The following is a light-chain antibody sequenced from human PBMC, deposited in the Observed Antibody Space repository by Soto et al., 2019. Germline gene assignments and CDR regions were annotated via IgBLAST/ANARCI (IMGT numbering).Light chain of an antibody. V-gene: IGLV2-14*03. Sequence: QSALTQPASVSGSLGQSITISCTGTNSDVGGYNYVSWYQQHPGKAPKPIIFDVSNRPSGVSNRFSGSKSGNPAALTISGLQAEDEADYYCTSYSSSSTLGVFGGGTKLTVL. CDR3: TSYSSSSTLGV. CDR2: DVS. J-gene: IGLJ3*02. CDR1: NSDVGGYNY.